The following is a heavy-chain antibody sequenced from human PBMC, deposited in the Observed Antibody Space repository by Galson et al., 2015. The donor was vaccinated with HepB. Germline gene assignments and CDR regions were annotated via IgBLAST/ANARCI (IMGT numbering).Heavy chain of an antibody. J-gene: IGHJ5*02. Sequence: SVKVSCKASGYTFTSYYMHWVRQAPGQGLEWMGIINPSGGSTSYAQKFQGRVTMTRDTSTSTVYMELSSLRSEDTAVYYCARVLLWFGAEFDPWGQGTLVTVSS. CDR1: GYTFTSYY. CDR2: INPSGGST. CDR3: ARVLLWFGAEFDP. D-gene: IGHD3-10*01. V-gene: IGHV1-46*01.